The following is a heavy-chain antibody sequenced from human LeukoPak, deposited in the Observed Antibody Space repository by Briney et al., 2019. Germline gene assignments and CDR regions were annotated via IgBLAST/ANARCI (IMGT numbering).Heavy chain of an antibody. V-gene: IGHV4-59*08. Sequence: SETLSLTCTVSGGSISSYYWSWIRQPPGTGLEWIGYIYYSGSTNYNPPLKSRVTISVDTSKNQISLTLSSVTAADTAVYYCARLRFTDYYYYGMDVWGQGTTVTVSS. CDR1: GGSISSYY. CDR3: ARLRFTDYYYYGMDV. CDR2: IYYSGST. D-gene: IGHD3-10*01. J-gene: IGHJ6*02.